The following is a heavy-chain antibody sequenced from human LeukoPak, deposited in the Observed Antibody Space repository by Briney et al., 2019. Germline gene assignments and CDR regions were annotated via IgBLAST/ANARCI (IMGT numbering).Heavy chain of an antibody. D-gene: IGHD3-10*01. Sequence: SVKVSCKASGGTFSSYAISWVRQAPGQGLEWMGGIIPIFGTANYAQKFQGRVTITSDKSTSTAYMELSSLRSEDTAVYYCARAAYYYGSGSYYTKPFDYWGQGTLVTVSS. V-gene: IGHV1-69*06. J-gene: IGHJ4*02. CDR1: GGTFSSYA. CDR2: IIPIFGTA. CDR3: ARAAYYYGSGSYYTKPFDY.